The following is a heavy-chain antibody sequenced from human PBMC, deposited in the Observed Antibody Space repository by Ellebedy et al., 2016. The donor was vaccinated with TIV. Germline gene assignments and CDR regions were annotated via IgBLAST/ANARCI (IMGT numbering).Heavy chain of an antibody. Sequence: GESLKISCKGSGYSFTSYWIGWVRQMPGKGLEWMGIIYPGDSDTRYSPSFQGQVTISADKSISTAYLQWSSLKASDTAMYYCARHGVLCSGGSCYSDWFDPWGQGTLVTVSS. V-gene: IGHV5-51*01. CDR3: ARHGVLCSGGSCYSDWFDP. CDR1: GYSFTSYW. CDR2: IYPGDSDT. J-gene: IGHJ5*02. D-gene: IGHD2-15*01.